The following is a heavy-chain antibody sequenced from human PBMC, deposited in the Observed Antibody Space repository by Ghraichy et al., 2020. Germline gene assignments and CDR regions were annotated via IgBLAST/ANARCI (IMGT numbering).Heavy chain of an antibody. CDR1: GGSVSSGSYY. V-gene: IGHV4-61*01. Sequence: SETLSLTCTVSGGSVSSGSYYWSWIRQPPGKGLEWIGYIYYSGSTNYNPSLKSRVTISVDTSKNQFSLKLSSVTAADTAVYYCARDPYSNYVDWGQGTLVTVSS. J-gene: IGHJ4*02. CDR2: IYYSGST. CDR3: ARDPYSNYVD. D-gene: IGHD4-11*01.